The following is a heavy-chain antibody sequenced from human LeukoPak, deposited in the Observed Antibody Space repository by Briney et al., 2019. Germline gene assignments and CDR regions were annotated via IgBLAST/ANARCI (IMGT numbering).Heavy chain of an antibody. Sequence: GASVKVSCKASGGTFSSYAISWVRQAPGQGLEWMGGIIPIFGTANYAQKFQGRVTITADESTSTAYMELSSLRSEDTAVYYCARAPIVGGIGETAFDLWGRGTMVTVSS. D-gene: IGHD1-26*01. CDR2: IIPIFGTA. CDR3: ARAPIVGGIGETAFDL. CDR1: GGTFSSYA. J-gene: IGHJ3*01. V-gene: IGHV1-69*13.